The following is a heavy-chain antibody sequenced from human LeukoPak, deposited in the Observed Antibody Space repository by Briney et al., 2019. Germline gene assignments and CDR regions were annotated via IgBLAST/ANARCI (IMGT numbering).Heavy chain of an antibody. CDR1: GDSISSSSYS. CDR2: IHYSGST. Sequence: PSETQTLMCTVSGDSISSSSYSWGWIRQPPGKGLEWIGTIHYSGSTYYNPSLKSRVTISVDTSKNQFSLKLSSVTAADTAVYYCARSVRYSSSRYYFDYWGQEILVSVSS. D-gene: IGHD6-13*01. CDR3: ARSVRYSSSRYYFDY. V-gene: IGHV4-39*01. J-gene: IGHJ4*02.